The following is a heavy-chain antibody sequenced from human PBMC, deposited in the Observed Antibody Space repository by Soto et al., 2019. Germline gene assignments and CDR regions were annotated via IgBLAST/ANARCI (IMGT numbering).Heavy chain of an antibody. Sequence: GGSLRLSCAAAGFNFRSYAMSWVRQAPGKGLEWVSGISGSGDNTDYADSVKGQFSIFRDNSKNTLYLQMHGLRADDTAVYYCAKSDRLARSFDYWGQGTLVTVSS. V-gene: IGHV3-23*01. J-gene: IGHJ4*02. CDR3: AKSDRLARSFDY. CDR2: ISGSGDNT. D-gene: IGHD3-22*01. CDR1: GFNFRSYA.